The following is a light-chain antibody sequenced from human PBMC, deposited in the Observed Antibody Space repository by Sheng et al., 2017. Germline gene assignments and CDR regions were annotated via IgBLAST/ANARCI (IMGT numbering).Light chain of an antibody. J-gene: IGKJ4*01. V-gene: IGKV1-5*03. Sequence: DIQMTQSPSTLSASVGDRVTITCRASQSINNWLAWYQQKPGKVPKLLIYKASNLESGVPSRFSGSGSGTEFTLTINSLQPDDFATYYCQQYNNYSPLTFGGGTKVQIK. CDR1: QSINNW. CDR2: KAS. CDR3: QQYNNYSPLT.